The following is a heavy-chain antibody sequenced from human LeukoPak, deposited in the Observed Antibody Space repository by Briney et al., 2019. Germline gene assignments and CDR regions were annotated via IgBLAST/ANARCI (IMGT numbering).Heavy chain of an antibody. CDR3: AIRTSFYGGNGGFDY. CDR1: GYTFTGYY. J-gene: IGHJ4*02. CDR2: INPNSGGT. V-gene: IGHV1-2*04. D-gene: IGHD4-23*01. Sequence: GASVTVSCKASGYTFTGYYMHWVRQAPGQGLEWMGWINPNSGGTNYAQKFQGWVTMTRDASISTAYMELSRLRSDDTAVYYCAIRTSFYGGNGGFDYWGQGTLVTVSS.